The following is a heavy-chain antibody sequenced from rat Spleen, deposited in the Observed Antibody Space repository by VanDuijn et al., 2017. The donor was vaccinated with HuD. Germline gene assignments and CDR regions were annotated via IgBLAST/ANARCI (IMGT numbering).Heavy chain of an antibody. CDR2: ISFDGIST. J-gene: IGHJ2*01. V-gene: IGHV5-7*01. CDR1: GFIFSDYY. Sequence: EVQLVESGGGLVLPGRSLKLSCAASGFIFSDYYMAWVRQAPTKGLEWVATISFDGISTYYRDSVQGRFTISRDNAKSTLYLQMDSLRSEDTATYYCATLTEAPSYWGQGVMVTVSS. D-gene: IGHD1-11*01. CDR3: ATLTEAPSY.